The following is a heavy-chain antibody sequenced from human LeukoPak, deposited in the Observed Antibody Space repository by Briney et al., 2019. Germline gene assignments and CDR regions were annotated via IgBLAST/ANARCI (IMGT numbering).Heavy chain of an antibody. V-gene: IGHV4-30-4*02. D-gene: IGHD3-10*01. CDR3: ARYVPYYYGSGSYFWVPRWFDP. J-gene: IGHJ5*02. Sequence: SETLSLTCTVSGDSISSGDYFWSWIRPPPGEGLEGRGYISDSGSAYYNPSLKSPVTISIDTSKNQFSLELSSVTAADTAVYYCARYVPYYYGSGSYFWVPRWFDPWGQGTLVTVSS. CDR1: GDSISSGDYF. CDR2: ISDSGSA.